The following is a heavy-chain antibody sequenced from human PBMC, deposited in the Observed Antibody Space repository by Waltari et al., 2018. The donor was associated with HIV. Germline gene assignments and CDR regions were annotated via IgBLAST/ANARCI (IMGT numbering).Heavy chain of an antibody. Sequence: QVQLVESGGGVVQPGKSLRLSCAASGFTFREYAMHWGRQATGKGGEWGTVISSDGGNQYYADYVKGRFTISRDNSKKTLSLEMNSLKIEDTAMYYCAKDAYGGHPKNWFDSWGQGILVTVSS. D-gene: IGHD3-10*01. CDR1: GFTFREYA. CDR3: AKDAYGGHPKNWFDS. J-gene: IGHJ5*01. CDR2: ISSDGGNQ. V-gene: IGHV3-30*18.